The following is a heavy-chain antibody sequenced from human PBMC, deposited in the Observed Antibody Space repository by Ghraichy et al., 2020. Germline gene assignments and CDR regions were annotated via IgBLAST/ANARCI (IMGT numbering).Heavy chain of an antibody. Sequence: GGSLRLSCAASGFTFSNYAMSWVRQAPGKGLEWVSAISGSGGTTYYADSVRGRFTISRDNSKNTLYLQMNSLRAEDTAVYYCAKPQWARVGYYYYGMDVWGQGTTVTVSS. V-gene: IGHV3-23*01. CDR3: AKPQWARVGYYYYGMDV. CDR2: ISGSGGTT. D-gene: IGHD1-26*01. CDR1: GFTFSNYA. J-gene: IGHJ6*02.